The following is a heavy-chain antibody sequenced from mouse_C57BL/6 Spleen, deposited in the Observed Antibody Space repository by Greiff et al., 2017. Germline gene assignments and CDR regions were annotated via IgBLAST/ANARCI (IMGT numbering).Heavy chain of an antibody. J-gene: IGHJ4*01. CDR3: AHYYGSRGGLYAMDY. CDR2: INPNNGGT. D-gene: IGHD1-1*01. Sequence: EVQLQQSGPELVKPGASVKMSCKASGYTFTDYNMHWVKQSHGKSLEWIGYINPNNGGTSYNQKFKGKATLTVTKSSSTAYVELRSLTSEDSAVYYCAHYYGSRGGLYAMDYWGQGTSVTVSS. V-gene: IGHV1-22*01. CDR1: GYTFTDYN.